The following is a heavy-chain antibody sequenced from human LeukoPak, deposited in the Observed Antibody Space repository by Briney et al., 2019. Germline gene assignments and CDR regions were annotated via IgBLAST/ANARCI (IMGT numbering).Heavy chain of an antibody. CDR3: ARDNGGSLDH. Sequence: SGGSLRLPCAASGFTLSSYWMAWVRQAPGKGLEWVANIKHDESEKYYAESVRGRFTISRENAKNSLYLQMNSLRAEDTALYYCARDNGGSLDHWGQGTLLTVSS. CDR2: IKHDESEK. V-gene: IGHV3-7*03. J-gene: IGHJ4*02. D-gene: IGHD4-23*01. CDR1: GFTLSSYW.